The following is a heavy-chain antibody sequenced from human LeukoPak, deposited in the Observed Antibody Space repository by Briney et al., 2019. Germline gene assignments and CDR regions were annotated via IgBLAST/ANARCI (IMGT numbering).Heavy chain of an antibody. CDR2: INSDGSST. J-gene: IGHJ4*02. CDR1: GFTFSSYW. D-gene: IGHD3-10*01. Sequence: GGSLRLSCAASGFTFSSYWMHCVRQAPGKGLVWVSRINSDGSSTSYADSVKGRFTISRDNAKNTLYLQMNSLRAEDTAVYYCLLAPRGWFGNSWGQGTLVTVSS. CDR3: LLAPRGWFGNS. V-gene: IGHV3-74*01.